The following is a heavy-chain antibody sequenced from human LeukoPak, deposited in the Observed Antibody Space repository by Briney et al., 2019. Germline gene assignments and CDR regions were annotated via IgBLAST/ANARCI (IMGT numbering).Heavy chain of an antibody. J-gene: IGHJ4*02. Sequence: GGSLRLSCAASGFTFSSNYMNWVRQAPGKGLEWVSVTSSGGNTYYADSVKGRFTISRDNSKNTLYLQMDSLRAEDTAVYYCARDPRSGTGIWGQGTLVTVSS. CDR2: TSSGGNT. CDR1: GFTFSSNY. CDR3: ARDPRSGTGI. D-gene: IGHD1-1*01. V-gene: IGHV3-66*01.